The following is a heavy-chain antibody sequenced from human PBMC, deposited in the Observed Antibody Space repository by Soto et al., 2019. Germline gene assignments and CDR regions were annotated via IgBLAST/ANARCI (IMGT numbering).Heavy chain of an antibody. D-gene: IGHD3-22*01. V-gene: IGHV3-72*01. Sequence: EVQLVESGGGLVQPGGSLRLSCAASGFTFSDHYMDWVRQAPGKGPEWVGRSRNKANSYTTEYAASVKGRFTISRDDSKNSVYLQMNSLKTEDTAVYYCARSLYDWGGYYGDYWGQGTLVTVSS. CDR3: ARSLYDWGGYYGDY. CDR2: SRNKANSYTT. CDR1: GFTFSDHY. J-gene: IGHJ4*02.